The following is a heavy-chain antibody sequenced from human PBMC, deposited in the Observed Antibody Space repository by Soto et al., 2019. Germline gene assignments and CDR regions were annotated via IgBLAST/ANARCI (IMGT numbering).Heavy chain of an antibody. D-gene: IGHD3-22*01. Sequence: QVKLVQSGTEVKQPGASMKVSCKASGYSFATSGISWVRQAPGQGLEWMGWISAYNGNTNYDQKLEDRVIMTTDTATSTAYLELRNLRSDDTAVYYCASAGQYYDSSGYANWCQGTLVTVSS. V-gene: IGHV1-18*01. CDR3: ASAGQYYDSSGYAN. CDR1: GYSFATSG. CDR2: ISAYNGNT. J-gene: IGHJ4*02.